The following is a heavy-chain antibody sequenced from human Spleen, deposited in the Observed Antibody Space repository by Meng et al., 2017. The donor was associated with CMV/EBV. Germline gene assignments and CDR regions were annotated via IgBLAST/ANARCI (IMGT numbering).Heavy chain of an antibody. CDR1: GYTFTGYY. CDR2: INPNSGGT. CDR3: ARELTGTTGPGIDY. Sequence: ASVKVSCKASGYTFTGYYMHWVRQAPGQGLEWMGWINPNSGGTNYAQKFQGRVTMTRDKSISTAYMELSRLRSDDTAVYYCARELTGTTGPGIDYWGQGTLVTVSS. D-gene: IGHD1-7*01. J-gene: IGHJ4*02. V-gene: IGHV1-2*02.